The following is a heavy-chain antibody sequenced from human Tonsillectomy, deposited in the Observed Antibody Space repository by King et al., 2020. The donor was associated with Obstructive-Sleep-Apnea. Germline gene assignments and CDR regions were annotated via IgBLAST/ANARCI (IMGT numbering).Heavy chain of an antibody. CDR1: GFTFSSYW. CDR3: ARDSGFYDSYPFYFDY. V-gene: IGHV3-7*01. CDR2: IKQDGSEK. D-gene: IGHD3-22*01. Sequence: VQLVESGGGLVQPGGSLRLSCAASGFTFSSYWMSWVRQAPGKGLEWVANIKQDGSEKYYVDSVKGRFTISRDNAKNSLYLQMNSLRAEDTAVYYCARDSGFYDSYPFYFDYWGQGTLVTVSS. J-gene: IGHJ4*02.